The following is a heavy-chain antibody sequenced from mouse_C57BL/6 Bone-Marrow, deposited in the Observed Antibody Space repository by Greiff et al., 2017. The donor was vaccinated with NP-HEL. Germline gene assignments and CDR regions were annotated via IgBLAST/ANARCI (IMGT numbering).Heavy chain of an antibody. Sequence: QVQLKESGAELARPGASVKLSCKASGYTFTSYGISWVKQRTGQGLEWIGEIYPRSGNTYYNEKFKGKATLTADKSSSTAYMELRSLTSEDSAVYFCAVEVGKGAMDYWGQGTSVTVSS. CDR3: AVEVGKGAMDY. CDR1: GYTFTSYG. V-gene: IGHV1-81*01. D-gene: IGHD1-1*02. J-gene: IGHJ4*01. CDR2: IYPRSGNT.